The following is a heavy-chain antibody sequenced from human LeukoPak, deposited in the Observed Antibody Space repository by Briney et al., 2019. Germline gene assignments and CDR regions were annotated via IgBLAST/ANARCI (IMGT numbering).Heavy chain of an antibody. V-gene: IGHV4-34*01. D-gene: IGHD3-10*01. CDR3: ARGPPSMVRGVTLYYYYGMDV. Sequence: SETLSLTCAVYGGSFSGYYWSWIRQPPGKGLEWIGEINHSGSTNYNPSLKSRVTISVDTSKNQFSLKLSSVTAADTAVYYCARGPPSMVRGVTLYYYYGMDVWGQGTTVTVSS. CDR1: GGSFSGYY. CDR2: INHSGST. J-gene: IGHJ6*02.